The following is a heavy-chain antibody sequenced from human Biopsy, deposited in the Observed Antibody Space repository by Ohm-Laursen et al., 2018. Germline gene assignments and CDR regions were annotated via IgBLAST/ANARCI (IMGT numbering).Heavy chain of an antibody. J-gene: IGHJ4*02. Sequence: TLSLTCAVSGGSISSFYWTWIRQPPGKGPEWIGDISDSGSTNYKPSLKSRVIISVDTSKNQFSLTLGSVTAADTAVYYCARRGSGGRSFDHWGQRTLVTVSS. V-gene: IGHV4-59*08. CDR2: ISDSGST. CDR3: ARRGSGGRSFDH. CDR1: GGSISSFY. D-gene: IGHD2-15*01.